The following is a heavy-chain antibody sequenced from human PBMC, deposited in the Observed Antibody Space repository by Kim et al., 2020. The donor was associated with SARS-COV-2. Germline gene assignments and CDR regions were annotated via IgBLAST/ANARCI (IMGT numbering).Heavy chain of an antibody. D-gene: IGHD1-26*01. Sequence: ASVKVSCKASGYTFTSSAMNWVRQAPGQGLEWMGWINTDTGNPTYAQGFTGRFVFSLDTSVSTAYLQINSLKAEDTAVYYCTRVRVGANYYGMDVWGQGTTVTVSS. CDR1: GYTFTSSA. J-gene: IGHJ6*02. CDR2: INTDTGNP. V-gene: IGHV7-4-1*02. CDR3: TRVRVGANYYGMDV.